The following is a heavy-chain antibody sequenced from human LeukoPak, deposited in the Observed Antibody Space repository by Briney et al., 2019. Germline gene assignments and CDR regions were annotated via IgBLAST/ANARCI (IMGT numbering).Heavy chain of an antibody. V-gene: IGHV3-23*01. CDR2: ISGSGGST. CDR3: AKTGGWYFDY. J-gene: IGHJ4*02. D-gene: IGHD6-19*01. Sequence: GGSLRLSCAASGFTFSSYGMRWVRQAPGKGLEWVSGISGSGGSTYYADTVKGRITISRDNSKNTLYLQMNNLRAEDTAVYYCAKTGGWYFDYWGQGTLVTVSS. CDR1: GFTFSSYG.